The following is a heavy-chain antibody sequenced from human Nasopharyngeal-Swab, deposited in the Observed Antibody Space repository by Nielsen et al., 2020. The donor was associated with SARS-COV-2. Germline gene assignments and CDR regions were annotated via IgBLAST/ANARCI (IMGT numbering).Heavy chain of an antibody. Sequence: GESLKISCAASGFAFSTYSMNWVRQAPGKGPEWVSSISSSSSYTYYADSVKGRFTISRDNAMNSLYLQMNSLRAEDTAVYYCAGAPKQVWSRDYFDTWGQGMLVTVSS. J-gene: IGHJ4*02. V-gene: IGHV3-21*01. CDR3: AGAPKQVWSRDYFDT. CDR2: ISSSSSYT. CDR1: GFAFSTYS. D-gene: IGHD5-18*01.